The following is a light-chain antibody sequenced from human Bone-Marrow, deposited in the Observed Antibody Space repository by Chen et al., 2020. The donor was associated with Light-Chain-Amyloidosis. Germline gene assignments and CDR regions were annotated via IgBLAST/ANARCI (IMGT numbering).Light chain of an antibody. CDR2: GSS. Sequence: DIVLTQSPGTLSLSSGEGANLSCRASQTISSNYLPWYQQKFGQAPRLLIYGSSSRATGIPDRFTGSGSGTDFTLTINRLEPEDFAMYYCQQYGTSPLTFGGGTKVEIK. V-gene: IGKV3-20*01. CDR1: QTISSNY. J-gene: IGKJ4*01. CDR3: QQYGTSPLT.